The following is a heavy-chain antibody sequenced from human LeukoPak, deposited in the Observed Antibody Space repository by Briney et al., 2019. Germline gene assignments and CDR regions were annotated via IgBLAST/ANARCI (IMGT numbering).Heavy chain of an antibody. V-gene: IGHV4-34*01. D-gene: IGHD1-14*01. CDR2: INYSGST. Sequence: ASETLSLTCAVYGGSFSGYYWSWIRQPPGKGLEWIGEINYSGSTNYNPSLKSRVTISVDTSKNQFSLKLSSVTAADTALYYCARRKVSGKFDPWGQGTLVTVSS. CDR1: GGSFSGYY. J-gene: IGHJ5*02. CDR3: ARRKVSGKFDP.